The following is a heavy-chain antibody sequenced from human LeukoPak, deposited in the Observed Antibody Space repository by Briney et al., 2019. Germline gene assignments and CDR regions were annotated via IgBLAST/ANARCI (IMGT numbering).Heavy chain of an antibody. CDR3: ARARGDFWSGYSSYYYYGMDV. CDR2: IYSGGST. J-gene: IGHJ6*02. CDR1: GFTVSSNY. V-gene: IGHV3-53*01. D-gene: IGHD3-3*01. Sequence: GGSLRLSCAASGFTVSSNYMSRVRQAPGKGLEWVSVIYSGGSTYYADSVKGRFTISRDNSKNTLYLQMNSLRAEDTAVYYCARARGDFWSGYSSYYYYGMDVWGQGTTVTVSS.